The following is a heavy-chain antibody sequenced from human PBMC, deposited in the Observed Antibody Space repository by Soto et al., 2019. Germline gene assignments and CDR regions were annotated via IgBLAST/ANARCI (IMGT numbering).Heavy chain of an antibody. D-gene: IGHD6-6*01. Sequence: SETLSLTCAVYGGSFSGYYWSWIRQPPGKGLEWIGEINHSGSTNYNPPLKSRVTISVDTSKNQFSLKLSSVTAADTAVYYCARGGRGSSSTWGYWGQGTLVTVSS. J-gene: IGHJ4*02. CDR3: ARGGRGSSSTWGY. CDR1: GGSFSGYY. V-gene: IGHV4-34*01. CDR2: INHSGST.